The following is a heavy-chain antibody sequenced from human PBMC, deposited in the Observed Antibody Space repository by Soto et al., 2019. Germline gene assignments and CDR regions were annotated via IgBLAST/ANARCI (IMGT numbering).Heavy chain of an antibody. CDR2: ISSSGTSI. J-gene: IGHJ3*01. D-gene: IGHD2-15*01. V-gene: IGHV3-48*03. Sequence: PGGSLRLSCEASGFMFRSYEMHWVRQAPRRGLEWVSYISSSGTSIYYADSVKGRFTISRDTAKSSLYLQMKSLRVEDTAVYYCARRVWDSLVVVATTRGAFDLWGQGTMVTVSS. CDR3: ARRVWDSLVVVATTRGAFDL. CDR1: GFMFRSYE.